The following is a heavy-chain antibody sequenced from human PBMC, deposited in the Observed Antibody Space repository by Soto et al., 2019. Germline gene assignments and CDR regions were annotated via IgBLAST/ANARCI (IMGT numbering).Heavy chain of an antibody. CDR2: MNGAARRT. J-gene: IGHJ6*02. D-gene: IGHD3-10*01. CDR1: DFALIYA. Sequence: LGLSCEGADFALIYAMSWVGQPPGKELEWVSSMNGAARRTSYADSVKGRFTTSRDTSKNTLYLEMNRLRVEDTALYYCARGGVDHYQYGMDVWGQGTTVTVSS. CDR3: ARGGVDHYQYGMDV. V-gene: IGHV3-23*01.